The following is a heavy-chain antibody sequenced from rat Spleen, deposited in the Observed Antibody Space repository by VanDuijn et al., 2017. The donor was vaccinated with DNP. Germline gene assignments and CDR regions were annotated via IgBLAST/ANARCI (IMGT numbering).Heavy chain of an antibody. D-gene: IGHD1-6*01. V-gene: IGHV5-31*01. CDR2: ITNTGGST. J-gene: IGHJ2*01. CDR1: GFTFNNYW. CDR3: TRERGILRALYYFDY. Sequence: EVQLVESGGGLVQPGRSLKLSCVASGFTFNNYWMTRIRQAPGKGLEWVASITNTGGSTYYPDSVKGRFTISRDNAKSTLYLQMNSLRSEDTATYYCTRERGILRALYYFDYWGQGVMVTVSS.